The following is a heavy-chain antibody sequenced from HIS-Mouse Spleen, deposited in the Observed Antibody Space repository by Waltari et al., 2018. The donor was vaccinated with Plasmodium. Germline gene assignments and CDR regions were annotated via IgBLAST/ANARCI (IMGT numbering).Heavy chain of an antibody. CDR1: GGSISISSYY. CDR2: IYYSGST. Sequence: QLQLQESGPGLVKPSETLSLTCTVSGGSISISSYYWGWIRQPPGKGLEWIVSIYYSGSTYYNPSLKSRVTISVDTSKNQFSLKLSSVTAADTAVYYCARRGGSYYYFDYWGQGTLVTVSS. J-gene: IGHJ4*02. D-gene: IGHD1-26*01. V-gene: IGHV4-39*01. CDR3: ARRGGSYYYFDY.